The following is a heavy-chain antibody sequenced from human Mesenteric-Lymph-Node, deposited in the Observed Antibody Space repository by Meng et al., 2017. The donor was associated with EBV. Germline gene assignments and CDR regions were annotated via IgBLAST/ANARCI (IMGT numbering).Heavy chain of an antibody. J-gene: IGHJ4*02. CDR2: INHSGNT. Sequence: HLYQWRTRLSNPTDALSLPCAAYGGSLSSFYWSWLRQPPGKGLEWIGEINHSGNTNYNPSLKSRVTISVDTSKNQFSLRLTSVTAADTAVYYCARVGEADSGDYPNEDSWGQGTLVTVSS. CDR3: ARVGEADSGDYPNEDS. CDR1: GGSLSSFY. D-gene: IGHD4-17*01. V-gene: IGHV4-34*01.